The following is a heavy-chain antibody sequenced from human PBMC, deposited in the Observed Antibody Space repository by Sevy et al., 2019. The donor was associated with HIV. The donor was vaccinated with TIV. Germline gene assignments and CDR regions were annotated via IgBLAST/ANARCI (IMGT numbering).Heavy chain of an antibody. D-gene: IGHD6-19*01. CDR3: AKEWTLLSDWYGEFDY. CDR1: GFTFTNYG. CDR2: ISNSGANT. V-gene: IGHV3-23*01. Sequence: GSLRLSCAAPGFTFTNYGMHWVRQAPGKGLEWVSGISNSGANTYYADSVRGRFTVSRDNSKNTVYLQLNSLRAEDTAIYYCAKEWTLLSDWYGEFDYWGQGTLVTVSS. J-gene: IGHJ4*02.